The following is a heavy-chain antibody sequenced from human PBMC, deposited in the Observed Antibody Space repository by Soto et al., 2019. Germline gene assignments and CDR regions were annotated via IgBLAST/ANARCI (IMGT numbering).Heavy chain of an antibody. D-gene: IGHD6-19*01. Sequence: ASVKVSCKASGYTFTNYGISWVRQAPGQGLEWMGWISAYNANTYYAQTFQGRVTKTIETSTSTTYLELRSLKSNDTAVYYCARDQSSGWYGKDSGMDVWGQGTTVPSP. CDR1: GYTFTNYG. V-gene: IGHV1-18*01. CDR3: ARDQSSGWYGKDSGMDV. CDR2: ISAYNANT. J-gene: IGHJ6*02.